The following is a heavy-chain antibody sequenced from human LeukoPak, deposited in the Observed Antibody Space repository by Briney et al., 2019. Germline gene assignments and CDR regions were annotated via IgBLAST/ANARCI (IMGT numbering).Heavy chain of an antibody. V-gene: IGHV4-38-2*01. D-gene: IGHD3-3*01. CDR2: IYHSGST. J-gene: IGHJ5*02. CDR1: GYSISSGYY. Sequence: SETLSLTCAVSGYSISSGYYWGWIRQPPGKGLEWIGSIYHSGSTYYNPSLKSRVTISVDTSKNQFSLKLSSVTAADTAVYYCARHRVGWGDTYYDLWSGYSGCDPWGQGTLVSVSS. CDR3: ARHRVGWGDTYYDLWSGYSGCDP.